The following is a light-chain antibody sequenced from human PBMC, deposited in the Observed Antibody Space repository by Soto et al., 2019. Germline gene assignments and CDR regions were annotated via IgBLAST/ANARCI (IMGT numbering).Light chain of an antibody. CDR3: QQYNNFWT. J-gene: IGKJ1*01. CDR2: DVS. Sequence: DIQMTQSPSALSASVGDRVTITCRASQSISSWLAWYQQKPGKAPRLLIYDVSYLERGVTSRFSGSGSGTEFTLTISDLQPDDLATYYCQQYNNFWTFGPGTKVEI. V-gene: IGKV1-5*01. CDR1: QSISSW.